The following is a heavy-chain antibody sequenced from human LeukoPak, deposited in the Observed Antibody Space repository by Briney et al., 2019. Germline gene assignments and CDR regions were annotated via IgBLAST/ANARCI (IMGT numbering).Heavy chain of an antibody. Sequence: KESGPTLVKPTQTLTLTCTLSGFSLSTSGVGVGWIRQPPGEALEWLALIYWNDDKRYSPSLKSRLTITKDTSKNQVVLTVTNMDPVDTATYYCAHFLRVTTHFDYGGQGILVTVSS. CDR2: IYWNDDK. CDR3: AHFLRVTTHFDY. J-gene: IGHJ4*02. CDR1: GFSLSTSGVG. D-gene: IGHD2-21*02. V-gene: IGHV2-5*01.